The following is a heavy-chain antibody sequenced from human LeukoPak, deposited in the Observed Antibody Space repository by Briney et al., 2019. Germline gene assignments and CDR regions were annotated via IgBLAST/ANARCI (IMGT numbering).Heavy chain of an antibody. CDR1: GYSFTDYF. CDR2: VDPEDGET. V-gene: IGHV1-69-2*01. CDR3: TIVGLDYYDTSGYPS. D-gene: IGHD3-22*01. J-gene: IGHJ5*02. Sequence: GATVKISRKASGYSFTDYFLHWVQQAPGKGLEWMGRVDPEDGETIYAEKFQGRVAITADTSRDTAYMELSSLRSEDTAVYYCTIVGLDYYDTSGYPSWGQGTLVTVSS.